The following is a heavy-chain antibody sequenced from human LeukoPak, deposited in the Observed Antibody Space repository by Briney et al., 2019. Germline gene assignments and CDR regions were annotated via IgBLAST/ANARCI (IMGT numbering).Heavy chain of an antibody. CDR3: ARTLYIAADPGGFDY. J-gene: IGHJ4*02. CDR1: GYTFTGHY. D-gene: IGHD6-13*01. V-gene: IGHV1-2*02. CDR2: INPKNAGT. Sequence: ASVKVSCKASGYTFTGHYMHWVRQAPGQGLEWMGWINPKNAGTNFAQRFQGRVTMTRDTSISTVYMELSRLRSDDTALYYCARTLYIAADPGGFDYWGQGTLVTVSS.